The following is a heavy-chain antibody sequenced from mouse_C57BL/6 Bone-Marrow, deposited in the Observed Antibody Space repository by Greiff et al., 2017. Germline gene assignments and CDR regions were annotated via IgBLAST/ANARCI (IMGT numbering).Heavy chain of an antibody. CDR1: GFTFSDYG. V-gene: IGHV5-17*01. J-gene: IGHJ2*01. CDR3: ARREGGSSPLFDY. D-gene: IGHD1-1*01. Sequence: EVQVVESGGGLVKPGGSLKLSCAASGFTFSDYGMHWVRQAPEKGLEWVAYISSGSSTIYYADTVEGRFTISRDNAKNTLFLQMTSLRSEDTAMYYCARREGGSSPLFDYWGQGTTLTVSS. CDR2: ISSGSSTI.